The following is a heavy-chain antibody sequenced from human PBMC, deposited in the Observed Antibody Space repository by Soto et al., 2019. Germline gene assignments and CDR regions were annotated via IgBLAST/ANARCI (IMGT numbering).Heavy chain of an antibody. CDR2: IDWDDDK. V-gene: IGHV2-70*01. D-gene: IGHD3-3*01. CDR1: GFSLSTSGMC. CDR3: ARTYYYDFWSGYYDYYYYGMDV. J-gene: IGHJ6*02. Sequence: ASGPTLVNPTQTLTLTCTFSGFSLSTSGMCVSWIRQPPGKALEWLALIDWDDDKYYSTSLKTRLTISKDTSKNQVVLTMTNMDPVDTATYYCARTYYYDFWSGYYDYYYYGMDVWGQGTTVTVSS.